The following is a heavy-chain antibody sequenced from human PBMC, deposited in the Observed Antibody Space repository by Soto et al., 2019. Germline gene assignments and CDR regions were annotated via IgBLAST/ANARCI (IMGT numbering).Heavy chain of an antibody. D-gene: IGHD3-9*01. J-gene: IGHJ6*02. V-gene: IGHV4-39*01. CDR2: IYYSGST. CDR1: GGSISSSSYY. Sequence: SETLSLTCTVSGGSISSSSYYWGWIRQPPGKGLEWIGSIYYSGSTYYNPSLKSRVTISVDTSKNQFSLKLSSVTAADTAVYYCASGTYYDILTGYYVAYGMDVWGQGTTVT. CDR3: ASGTYYDILTGYYVAYGMDV.